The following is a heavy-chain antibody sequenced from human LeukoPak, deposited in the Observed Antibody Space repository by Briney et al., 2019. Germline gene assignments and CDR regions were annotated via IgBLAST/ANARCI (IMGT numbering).Heavy chain of an antibody. Sequence: SETLSLTCTVSGGSISSYYWSWIRQPAGKGLEWIGRIYTSGSTNYNPSLKSRVTMSVDTSKNQFSLKLSSVTAADTAVYYCARGQWLSSTYYYMDVWGKGTTVTISS. J-gene: IGHJ6*03. CDR3: ARGQWLSSTYYYMDV. D-gene: IGHD6-19*01. CDR2: IYTSGST. CDR1: GGSISSYY. V-gene: IGHV4-4*07.